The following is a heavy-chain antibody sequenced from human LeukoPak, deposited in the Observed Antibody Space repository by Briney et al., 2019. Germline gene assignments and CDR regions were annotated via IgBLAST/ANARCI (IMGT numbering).Heavy chain of an antibody. CDR3: TTDRGSV. CDR2: IKSKSDGETT. V-gene: IGHV3-15*01. J-gene: IGHJ4*02. CDR1: GFTFTNVW. Sequence: NPGGSLRLSCAASGFTFTNVWMSWVRQTPWKGLEWVGRIKSKSDGETTDYAAPVKGSFTISRADAKTMVYLQMNSLKSEDTAVYYCTTDRGSVWGQGTLVTVSS.